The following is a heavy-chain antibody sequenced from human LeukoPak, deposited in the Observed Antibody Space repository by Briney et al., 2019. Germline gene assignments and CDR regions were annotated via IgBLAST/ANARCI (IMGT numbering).Heavy chain of an antibody. V-gene: IGHV7-4-1*02. CDR2: INTGTGNP. CDR3: ASFGAHSFDY. Sequence: ASVKVSCKTSGYSFTSYAMNWVRQAPGQGLEFMGWINTGTGNPTYAQGFTGRFVFSLDTSVSTAYLQISTLKPEDTAVYYCASFGAHSFDYWGQGTLVTVSS. D-gene: IGHD3-10*01. J-gene: IGHJ4*02. CDR1: GYSFTSYA.